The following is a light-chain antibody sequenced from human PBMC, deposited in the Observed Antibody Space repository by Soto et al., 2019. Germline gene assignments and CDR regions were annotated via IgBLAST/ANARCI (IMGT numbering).Light chain of an antibody. CDR3: QQYNSYPWT. CDR1: QSISSW. J-gene: IGKJ1*01. Sequence: DIQMTQSPSTLSASVGDRVTITCRASQSISSWLAWYQQKPGKAPKLLIYDASSLESGVPSRFSGSGSGREFTLTISSLHPDDFATYYCQQYNSYPWTFGQGTKVDIK. V-gene: IGKV1-5*01. CDR2: DAS.